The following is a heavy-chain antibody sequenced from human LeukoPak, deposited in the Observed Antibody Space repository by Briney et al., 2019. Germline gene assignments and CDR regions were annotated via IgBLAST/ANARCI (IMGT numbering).Heavy chain of an antibody. J-gene: IGHJ4*02. CDR3: ARVYYGSGSTPGFDY. Sequence: GGSLRLSCAASGFTFSSYWMHWVRQAPGKGLVWVSRINSDGSSTSYADSVKGRFTISRDNAKNTLYLQMNSLRAEGTAVYYCARVYYGSGSTPGFDYWGQGTLVTVSS. V-gene: IGHV3-74*01. CDR1: GFTFSSYW. CDR2: INSDGSST. D-gene: IGHD3-10*01.